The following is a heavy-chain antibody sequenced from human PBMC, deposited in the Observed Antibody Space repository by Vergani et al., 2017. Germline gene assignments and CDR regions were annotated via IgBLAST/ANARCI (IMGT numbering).Heavy chain of an antibody. Sequence: QVQLVESGGGVVQPGRSLRLSCAASGFTFSSYGMHWVRQAPGKGLEWVAVIWYDGSNKYYADSVKGRFTISRDNSKNTLYLQMNSLRAEDTAVYYCAKDFGLVRIGSVDYWGQGTLVTVSS. CDR3: AKDFGLVRIGSVDY. D-gene: IGHD6-19*01. V-gene: IGHV3-33*06. CDR1: GFTFSSYG. J-gene: IGHJ4*02. CDR2: IWYDGSNK.